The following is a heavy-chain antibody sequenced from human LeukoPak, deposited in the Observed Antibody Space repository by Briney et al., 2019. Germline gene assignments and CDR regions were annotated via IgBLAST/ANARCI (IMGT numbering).Heavy chain of an antibody. J-gene: IGHJ4*02. V-gene: IGHV4-39*01. Sequence: AGTLSLTCNVSGCSISSNSFYWVWLPPPPGQGLVWIGNIYYSAVTYYTPSIKSRLTISVETSQGQFSLRLSSVTAADRGLYYCTGGSYDVLTGYSTLGEYWGQGALVTVSS. CDR1: GCSISSNSFY. D-gene: IGHD3-9*01. CDR2: IYYSAVT. CDR3: TGGSYDVLTGYSTLGEY.